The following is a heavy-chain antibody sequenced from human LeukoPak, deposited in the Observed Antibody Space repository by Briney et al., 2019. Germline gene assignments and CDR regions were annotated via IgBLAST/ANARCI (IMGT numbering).Heavy chain of an antibody. CDR1: GGSISSYY. V-gene: IGHV4-59*01. Sequence: SETLSLTCTVSGGSISSYYWSWIRQPPGKGLEWIGYIYYSGSTNYNPSLKSRVTISVDTSKNQFSLKLSSVTAADTAVYYCARDVDYSSGWYYFDYWGQGTLVTASS. J-gene: IGHJ4*02. CDR2: IYYSGST. CDR3: ARDVDYSSGWYYFDY. D-gene: IGHD6-19*01.